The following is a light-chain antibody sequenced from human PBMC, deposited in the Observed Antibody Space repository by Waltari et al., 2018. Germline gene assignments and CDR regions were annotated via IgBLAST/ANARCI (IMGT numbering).Light chain of an antibody. V-gene: IGKV1-9*01. CDR1: QGVRSS. CDR3: LQFNSFPHT. CDR2: GAS. Sequence: DIQLTQSPSFLPASVGDRVTITCRASQGVRSSLAWYQQKPGISPKLLIYGASTLHSGVPSRFSGSGSGTEFTLTISSLQPEDFATYYCLQFNSFPHTFGGGTKVEIK. J-gene: IGKJ4*01.